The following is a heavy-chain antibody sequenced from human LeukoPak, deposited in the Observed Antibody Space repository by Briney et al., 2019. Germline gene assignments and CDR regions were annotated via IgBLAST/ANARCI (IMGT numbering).Heavy chain of an antibody. CDR2: ISSSGSTI. CDR1: GFTFSDYY. V-gene: IGHV3-11*01. D-gene: IGHD3-9*01. CDR3: ARDLGYHILTGENGMDV. J-gene: IGHJ6*02. Sequence: GGSLRHSCAASGFTFSDYYMSWIRQAPGKGLEWVSYISSSGSTIYYADSVKGRFTISRDNAKNSLYLQMNSLRAEDTAVYYCARDLGYHILTGENGMDVWGQGTTVTVSS.